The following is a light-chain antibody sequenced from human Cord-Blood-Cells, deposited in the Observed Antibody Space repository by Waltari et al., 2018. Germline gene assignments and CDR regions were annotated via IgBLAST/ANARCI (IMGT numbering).Light chain of an antibody. J-gene: IGLJ3*02. CDR2: DVS. CDR3: SSYTSSSTWV. Sequence: QSALTQPASVSGSPGQSITISCTGPSSDVGGYNYVSWYQQPPGKAPNLMIYDVSNRPSGVSNRFSGSKSGNTASLTISGLQAEDEADYYCSSYTSSSTWVFGGGTKLTVL. CDR1: SSDVGGYNY. V-gene: IGLV2-14*03.